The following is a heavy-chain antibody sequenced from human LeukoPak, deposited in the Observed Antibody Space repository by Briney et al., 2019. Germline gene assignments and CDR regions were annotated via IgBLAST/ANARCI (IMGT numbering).Heavy chain of an antibody. J-gene: IGHJ4*02. CDR3: ARDSDSSGSTDDY. D-gene: IGHD3-22*01. CDR2: MNPNSGNT. CDR1: GYTFTSYD. V-gene: IGHV1-8*01. Sequence: EASVKVSCKASGYTFTSYDINWVRQATGQGLEWMGWMNPNSGNTGYAQKFQGRVTMTRNTSISTAYMELSSLRSEDTAVYYCARDSDSSGSTDDYWGQGTLVTVSS.